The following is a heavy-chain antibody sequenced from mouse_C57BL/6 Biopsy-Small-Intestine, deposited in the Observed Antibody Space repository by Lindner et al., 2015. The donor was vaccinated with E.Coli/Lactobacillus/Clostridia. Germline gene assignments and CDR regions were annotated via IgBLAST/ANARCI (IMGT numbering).Heavy chain of an antibody. CDR1: GYTFTSYW. V-gene: IGHV1S61*01. CDR2: IYPGSSST. D-gene: IGHD2-1*01. CDR3: ASNYEGGAMDY. Sequence: VQLQESGAELVKPGASVKLSCKASGYTFTSYWINWVKQRPGQGLEWIGNIYPGSSSTNYNEKFKSKATLTVDTSSSTAYMQLSSLTSDDSAVYYCASNYEGGAMDYWGQGTSVTVSS. J-gene: IGHJ4*01.